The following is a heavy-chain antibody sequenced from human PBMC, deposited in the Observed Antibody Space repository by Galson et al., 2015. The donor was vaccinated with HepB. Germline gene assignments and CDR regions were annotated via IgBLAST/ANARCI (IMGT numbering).Heavy chain of an antibody. V-gene: IGHV3-23*01. CDR1: GFTFSNYA. CDR2: ISGSGLGT. J-gene: IGHJ3*02. CDR3: ARDLRAIDWGTFDI. Sequence: SLRLSCAVSGFTFSNYAMSWVRQAPGKGLEWVSGISGSGLGTYYADSVKGRFTISRDNSKSSLYLQINSLRGEDTAVYYCARDLRAIDWGTFDIWGQGTMATVS. D-gene: IGHD7-27*01.